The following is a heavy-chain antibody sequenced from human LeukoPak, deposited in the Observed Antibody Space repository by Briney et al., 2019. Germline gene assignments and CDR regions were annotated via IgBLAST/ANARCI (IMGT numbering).Heavy chain of an antibody. Sequence: SETLSLTCTVSGGSISGYYWSWIRQPPGKGVEWIGFIHYSGSTNYNPSLKSRVTISVDTSKNQFSLKLSSLTAADTAVYYCARYGSGSYHFDYWGQGTLVTVSS. CDR1: GGSISGYY. CDR2: IHYSGST. V-gene: IGHV4-59*01. D-gene: IGHD3-10*01. CDR3: ARYGSGSYHFDY. J-gene: IGHJ4*02.